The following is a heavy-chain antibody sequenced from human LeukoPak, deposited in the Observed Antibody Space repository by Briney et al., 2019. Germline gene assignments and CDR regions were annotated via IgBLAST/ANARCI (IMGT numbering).Heavy chain of an antibody. CDR2: INTITGKP. J-gene: IGHJ5*02. CDR1: GNILTRYT. CDR3: TSVIVGATAPWFDP. V-gene: IGHV7-4-1*02. D-gene: IGHD1-26*01. Sequence: ASVKVSCKASGNILTRYTINWVRQAPGQGLEWMGWINTITGKPVYAQGLTGRVVFSWDTSVSTAYLQISSLKTEDTGIYFCTSVIVGATAPWFDPWGQGTPVTVSS.